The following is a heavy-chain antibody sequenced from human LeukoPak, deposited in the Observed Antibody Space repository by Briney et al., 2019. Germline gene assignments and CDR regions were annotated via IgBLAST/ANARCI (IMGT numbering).Heavy chain of an antibody. Sequence: PGGSLRLSCAASGFTFSDYYMSWLRQAPGKGLEWVSYISSSSSYTNYADSVKGRFTISRDNSKNTLYLQMNSLRAEDTAVYYCAKDALKSCSGGSCYYRTGWFDPWGQGTLVTVSS. V-gene: IGHV3-11*05. CDR3: AKDALKSCSGGSCYYRTGWFDP. CDR2: ISSSSSYT. D-gene: IGHD2-15*01. J-gene: IGHJ5*02. CDR1: GFTFSDYY.